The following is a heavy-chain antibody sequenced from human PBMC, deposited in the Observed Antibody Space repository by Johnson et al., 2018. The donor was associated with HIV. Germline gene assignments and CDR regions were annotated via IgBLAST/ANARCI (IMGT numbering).Heavy chain of an antibody. J-gene: IGHJ3*02. CDR2: ISYDGSKK. CDR1: GFTFSSYA. D-gene: IGHD5-12*01. CDR3: ARDADIVATIGEAFDI. Sequence: HVQLVESGGGVVQPGKSLRLSCAASGFTFSSYAMYWVRQAPGKGLEWVAVISYDGSKKYYADSVRGRFTISKDNSKKTLYLQMNSLRAEDTAVYYCARDADIVATIGEAFDIWGQGTMVTVSS. V-gene: IGHV3-30*04.